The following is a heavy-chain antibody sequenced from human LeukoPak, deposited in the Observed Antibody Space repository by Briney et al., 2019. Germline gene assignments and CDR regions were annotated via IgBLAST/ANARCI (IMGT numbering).Heavy chain of an antibody. Sequence: SETLSLTCTVSGGSITSYYWSWIRQPPGKGLEWIGYIHYSGSTNYNPSLKTRVTMSVDTSKNQFSLKLSSVTAADTAVYYCASYYYGSGSYDHWGQGTLVTVSS. CDR3: ASYYYGSGSYDH. D-gene: IGHD3-10*01. CDR1: GGSITSYY. CDR2: IHYSGST. J-gene: IGHJ4*02. V-gene: IGHV4-59*08.